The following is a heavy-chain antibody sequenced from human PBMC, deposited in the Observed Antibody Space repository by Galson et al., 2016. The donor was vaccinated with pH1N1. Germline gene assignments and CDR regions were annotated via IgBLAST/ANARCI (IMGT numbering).Heavy chain of an antibody. J-gene: IGHJ4*02. Sequence: SVKVSCKASGYTFTTSYIHWVRQAPGDGPEWMGVIDPSNGGTTYAQKFQARVTMTRDTSTSKVYPDLSRLRSEDTSVFYCTRDLGRRREFWGQGTLVTVSS. CDR2: IDPSNGGT. D-gene: IGHD1-26*01. CDR1: GYTFTTSY. V-gene: IGHV1-46*01. CDR3: TRDLGRRREF.